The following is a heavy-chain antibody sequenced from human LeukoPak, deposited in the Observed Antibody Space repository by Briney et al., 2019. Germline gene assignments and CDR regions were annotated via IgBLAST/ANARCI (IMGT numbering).Heavy chain of an antibody. CDR3: ARSLDTALVYYYYVMDV. CDR2: IYSGGRT. V-gene: IGHV3-66*02. CDR1: GFTVSSNY. J-gene: IGHJ6*02. D-gene: IGHD5-18*01. Sequence: GGSLRLSCAASGFTVSSNYMSWVHQAPGKGLGWVSVIYSGGRTYYPASVKGRFTIYRDNSKNTLYLQMNSLRAEDTAVYYCARSLDTALVYYYYVMDVWGQGTTVTVSS.